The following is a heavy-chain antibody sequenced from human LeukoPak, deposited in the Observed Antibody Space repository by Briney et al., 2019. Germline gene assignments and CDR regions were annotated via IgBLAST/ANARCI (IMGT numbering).Heavy chain of an antibody. Sequence: GASVKVSCKASGYTFTSYDINWVRQATGQGLEWMGWMNPNSGNTGYAQKFQGRVTMTRNTSISTAYMELSSLRSEDTAVYYCARGGKLVRGNYYYGMDVWGQGTTVTVSS. D-gene: IGHD6-13*01. V-gene: IGHV1-8*01. CDR1: GYTFTSYD. J-gene: IGHJ6*02. CDR2: MNPNSGNT. CDR3: ARGGKLVRGNYYYGMDV.